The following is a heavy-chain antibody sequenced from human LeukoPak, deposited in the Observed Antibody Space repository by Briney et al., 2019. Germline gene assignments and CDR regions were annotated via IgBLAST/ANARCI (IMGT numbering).Heavy chain of an antibody. CDR1: GFTFSNYA. D-gene: IGHD6-13*01. Sequence: GGSLRLSCSASGFTFSNYAIHWVRQAPGKGLEYVSTISDNGGNTNYADSVKGRFTISRDNSKNTLYLQMSSLRPEDTAVYYCVKAAGSWYGYFDYWGQGTLVTVSS. J-gene: IGHJ4*02. V-gene: IGHV3-64D*06. CDR2: ISDNGGNT. CDR3: VKAAGSWYGYFDY.